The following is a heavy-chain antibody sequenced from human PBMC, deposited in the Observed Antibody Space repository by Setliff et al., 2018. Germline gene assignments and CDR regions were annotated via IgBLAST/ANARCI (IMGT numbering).Heavy chain of an antibody. CDR1: GYTFFSYT. CDR3: AKCGGDHCCPLNYYPYMDV. J-gene: IGHJ6*03. V-gene: IGHV3-23*01. D-gene: IGHD2-21*02. Sequence: GGSLRLSCTPSGYTFFSYTSNWVRQVPGKVLECVSAITDDGGTTHYAGFVKCRFTIARDNSNSTLYLEMHRLRAEDTAVYYCAKCGGDHCCPLNYYPYMDVWGKGTTVTVSS. CDR2: ITDDGGTT.